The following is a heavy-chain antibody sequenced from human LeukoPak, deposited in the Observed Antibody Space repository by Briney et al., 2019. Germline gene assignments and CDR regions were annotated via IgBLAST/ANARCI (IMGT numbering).Heavy chain of an antibody. CDR3: ATFAGLPNAFDV. D-gene: IGHD4-11*01. CDR1: GVSISSYY. CDR2: IYYSGST. J-gene: IGHJ3*01. V-gene: IGHV4-59*01. Sequence: PSVTLSLTCTVSGVSISSYYWSWIRQPPGKGLEGIGYIYYSGSTNYNPSLKSRVTISLDTSKNQFSLKLSSVTAADTAVYYCATFAGLPNAFDVWGQGTMVSVSS.